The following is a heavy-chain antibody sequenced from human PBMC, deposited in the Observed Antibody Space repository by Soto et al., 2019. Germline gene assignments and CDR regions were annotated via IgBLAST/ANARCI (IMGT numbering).Heavy chain of an antibody. CDR1: GASISNTDW. CDR2: IYHSGTT. CDR3: AIPGAGDFDY. V-gene: IGHV4-4*02. Sequence: QVQLQESGPGLVEPSGTLSLTCAVSGASISNTDWWSWVRQPPGKGLEWIGEIYHSGTTNCDPSLKSRVTISLDKSKSQISLKLTSVTAADTAVYYCAIPGAGDFDYWGRGTLVTVSS. D-gene: IGHD6-13*01. J-gene: IGHJ4*02.